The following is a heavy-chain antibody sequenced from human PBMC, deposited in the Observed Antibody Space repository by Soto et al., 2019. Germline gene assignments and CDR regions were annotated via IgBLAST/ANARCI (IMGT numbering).Heavy chain of an antibody. D-gene: IGHD6-13*01. CDR2: IHYSGST. J-gene: IGHJ5*02. Sequence: SSETLSLTCNVSGGSVSSGGYYWSWIRQHPGKGLEWIGYIHYSGSTYYNPSLKRRVTMSIDTSKNLFSLNLSSVTAADTAVYYCARAGGAGSGHDWFDPWGQGTLVTVSS. CDR1: GGSVSSGGYY. CDR3: ARAGGAGSGHDWFDP. V-gene: IGHV4-31*03.